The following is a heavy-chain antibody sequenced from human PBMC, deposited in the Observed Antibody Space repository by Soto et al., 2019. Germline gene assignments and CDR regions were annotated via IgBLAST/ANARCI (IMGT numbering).Heavy chain of an antibody. CDR3: ARLIRELSNLDY. V-gene: IGHV4-34*01. J-gene: IGHJ4*02. D-gene: IGHD1-26*01. CDR2: INHSGST. CDR1: CGSFSGYY. Sequence: SETLSLTCAVYCGSFSGYYWSWIRQPPGKGLEWIGEINHSGSTNYNPSLKSRVAMSVDTSKNQFSLKLSSVTAADTAVYYCARLIRELSNLDYWGQGTLVTVSS.